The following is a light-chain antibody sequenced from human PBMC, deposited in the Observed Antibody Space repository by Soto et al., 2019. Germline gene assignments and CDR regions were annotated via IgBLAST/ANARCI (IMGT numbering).Light chain of an antibody. J-gene: IGKJ1*01. Sequence: IVMPQSPDSLAVSLGERATINCKSSQSVLYSSNNKNYLAWYQQTPGQPPKLLIYWASTRESGVPDRFSGSGSGTDFTLTISSLQAEDVAVYYCQQYYSSPLTFGQGTKVEIK. V-gene: IGKV4-1*01. CDR3: QQYYSSPLT. CDR1: QSVLYSSNNKNY. CDR2: WAS.